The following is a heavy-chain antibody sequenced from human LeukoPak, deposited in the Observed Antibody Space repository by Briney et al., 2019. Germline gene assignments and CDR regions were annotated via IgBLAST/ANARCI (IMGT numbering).Heavy chain of an antibody. CDR3: AACGSTSWYPLMK. Sequence: SETLSLTCTVSLGTLSAYEVPSVAQPAGKGLEWIGHIYGNGNTDFNPSLNSRLTISLDKFQNQFSLELNSVTAACTRLYFCAACGSTSWYPLMKWGQGILVTVSS. J-gene: IGHJ4*02. D-gene: IGHD2-2*01. CDR2: IYGNGNT. CDR1: LGTLSAYE. V-gene: IGHV4-4*07.